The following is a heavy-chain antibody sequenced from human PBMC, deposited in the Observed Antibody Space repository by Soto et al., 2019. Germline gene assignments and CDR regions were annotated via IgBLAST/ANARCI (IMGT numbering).Heavy chain of an antibody. V-gene: IGHV3-74*01. CDR2: INSDGSTT. J-gene: IGHJ6*02. CDR1: GFTFKTHW. CDR3: ARSGGDSQYYYALDV. D-gene: IGHD2-21*02. Sequence: GGSLRLSCAASGFTFKTHWMNWVRQVPGKGLVWASRINSDGSTTTYADSVEGRFTISRDNAKNTLSLQMNSLRAEDTAVYYCARSGGDSQYYYALDVWGQGTTVTVSS.